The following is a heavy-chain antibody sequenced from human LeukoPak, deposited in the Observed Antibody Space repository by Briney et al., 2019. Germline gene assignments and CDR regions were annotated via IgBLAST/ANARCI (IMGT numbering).Heavy chain of an antibody. CDR3: AKDETSSY. CDR1: GFTFSSYG. Sequence: GGSLRLSCAAAGFTFSSYGMHWVRQAPGKGLEWVAVISYDGSNKYYADSVKGRFTISRDNSKNTLYLQMNSLRAEDTAVYYCAKDETSSYWGQGTLVTVSS. D-gene: IGHD1-14*01. CDR2: ISYDGSNK. V-gene: IGHV3-30*18. J-gene: IGHJ4*02.